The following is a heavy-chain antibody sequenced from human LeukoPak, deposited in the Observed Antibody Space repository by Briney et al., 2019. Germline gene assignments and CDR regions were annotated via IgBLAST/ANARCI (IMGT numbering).Heavy chain of an antibody. CDR3: ARESQVFWPKETNWFDP. CDR2: INPDSGDT. Sequence: ASVKVSCKASGYKFVAYYIYWVRQSPGQGLEWLGRINPDSGDTNYAQKFQGRVTMMRDTSSSTAYMELSRLKSDDTAIYYCARESQVFWPKETNWFDPWGHGTLVTVAS. D-gene: IGHD3-3*01. J-gene: IGHJ5*02. V-gene: IGHV1-2*06. CDR1: GYKFVAYY.